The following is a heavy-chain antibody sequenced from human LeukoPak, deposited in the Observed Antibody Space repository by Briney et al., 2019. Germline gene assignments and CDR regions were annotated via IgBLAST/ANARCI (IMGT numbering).Heavy chain of an antibody. V-gene: IGHV4-31*01. CDR2: IYYSGST. D-gene: IGHD3-22*01. J-gene: IGHJ4*02. Sequence: SETLSLTCTVSGGSISSGGYYWSWIRQHPRKGLEWIGYIYYSGSTYYNPSLKSPITISVDTSKNQFSLKLSSVTAADTAVYYCARGKGYYDSGGYINWGQGTLVTVSS. CDR3: ARGKGYYDSGGYIN. CDR1: GGSISSGGYY.